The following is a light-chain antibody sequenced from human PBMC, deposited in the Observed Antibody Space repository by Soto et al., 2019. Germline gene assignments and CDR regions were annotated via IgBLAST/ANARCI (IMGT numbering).Light chain of an antibody. CDR1: KLGDKLGDKY. V-gene: IGLV3-1*01. CDR3: QAWDSSTVV. CDR2: QDT. J-gene: IGLJ2*01. Sequence: SYELTQPPSVSVSPGQTASITCSGDKLGDKLGDKYVCWYQQRPGQSPVLVIYQDTRRPSGIPERFSGSNSGNTATLTISGTQALDEADYYCQAWDSSTVVFGGGTKVTVL.